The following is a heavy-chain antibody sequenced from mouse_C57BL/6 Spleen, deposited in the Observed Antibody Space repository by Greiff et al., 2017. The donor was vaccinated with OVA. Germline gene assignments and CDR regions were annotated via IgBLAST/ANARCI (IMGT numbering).Heavy chain of an antibody. Sequence: DVMLVESAGGLVQPGRSMKLSCTASGFTFSDYYMAWVRQVPEKGLEWVANINYDGSSTYYLDSLKSRFIISRDNAKNILYLQMSSLKSDDTATYYCAREPGAYFDYWGQGTTLTVSS. CDR3: AREPGAYFDY. V-gene: IGHV5-16*01. CDR2: INYDGSST. J-gene: IGHJ2*01. CDR1: GFTFSDYY.